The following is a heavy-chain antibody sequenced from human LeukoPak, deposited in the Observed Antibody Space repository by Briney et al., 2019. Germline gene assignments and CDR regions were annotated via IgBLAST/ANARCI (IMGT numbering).Heavy chain of an antibody. Sequence: ASVKVSCKASGYTFTGYYMHWVRQAPGQGLEWMGRINPNSGGTNYAQKFQGRVTMTRDTSISTAYMELSRLRPDDTAVYYCARALPSFYGSGSYSKTLDYWGQGTLVTVSS. CDR1: GYTFTGYY. J-gene: IGHJ4*02. CDR2: INPNSGGT. CDR3: ARALPSFYGSGSYSKTLDY. V-gene: IGHV1-2*06. D-gene: IGHD3-10*01.